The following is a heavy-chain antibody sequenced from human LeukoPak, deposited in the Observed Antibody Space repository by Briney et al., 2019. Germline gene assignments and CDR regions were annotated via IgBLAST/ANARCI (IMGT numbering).Heavy chain of an antibody. CDR2: IWYDGSNI. Sequence: GGSLRPSCAASGFTFSNYVMHWVCQAPGKGLEWVAVIWYDGSNIYYADSVKGRFTISRDNSKNTLYLQMNSLRAEDTAVYYCARGYNWGTFDYWGQGTLVTVSS. J-gene: IGHJ4*02. D-gene: IGHD1-1*01. CDR3: ARGYNWGTFDY. CDR1: GFTFSNYV. V-gene: IGHV3-33*01.